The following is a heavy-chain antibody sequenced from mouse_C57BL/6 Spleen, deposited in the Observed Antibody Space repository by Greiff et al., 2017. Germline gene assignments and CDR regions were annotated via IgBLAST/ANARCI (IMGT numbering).Heavy chain of an antibody. CDR2: IRNKANGYTT. J-gene: IGHJ2*01. Sequence: EVKLVESGGGLVQPGGSLSLSCAASGFTFTDYYMSWVRQPPGKALEWLGFIRNKANGYTTEYSASVKGRFTISRDNSQSILYLQMNALRAEDSATYYCARLTVNYFDYWGQGTTLTVSS. D-gene: IGHD4-1*01. CDR3: ARLTVNYFDY. CDR1: GFTFTDYY. V-gene: IGHV7-3*01.